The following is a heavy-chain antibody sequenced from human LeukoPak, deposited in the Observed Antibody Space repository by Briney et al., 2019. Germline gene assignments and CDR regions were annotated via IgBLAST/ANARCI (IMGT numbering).Heavy chain of an antibody. D-gene: IGHD5-24*01. Sequence: SETLSLTCTVSGGSISNYYWNWIRQPPGKGLEWIGYIYFTGSTNYNPSLKSRVTISLDTSKNQFSLKLSSVTAADTAIYYCARGRWLQFSDWGPGTLVTVSS. CDR3: ARGRWLQFSD. J-gene: IGHJ4*02. V-gene: IGHV4-59*01. CDR2: IYFTGST. CDR1: GGSISNYY.